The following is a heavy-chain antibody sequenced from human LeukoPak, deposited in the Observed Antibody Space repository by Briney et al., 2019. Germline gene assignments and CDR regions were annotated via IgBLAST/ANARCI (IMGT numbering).Heavy chain of an antibody. CDR1: GYTFTTYY. CDR2: INPSSGST. J-gene: IGHJ4*02. V-gene: IGHV1-46*01. D-gene: IGHD1-14*01. Sequence: EASVKVSCKASGYTFTTYYMHWVRQAPGQGLEWMGIINPSSGSTNYAQKFQGRVSMTRDTSISTAYMELSRLRSDDTAVYYCARDLVGGTWASGYWGQGTLVTVSS. CDR3: ARDLVGGTWASGY.